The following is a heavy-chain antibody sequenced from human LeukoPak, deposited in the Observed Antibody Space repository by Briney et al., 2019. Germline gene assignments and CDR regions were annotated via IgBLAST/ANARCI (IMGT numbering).Heavy chain of an antibody. CDR1: GFTFSGAW. D-gene: IGHD3-10*01. Sequence: GGSLRLSCAASGFTFSGAWMHWVRQAPGKGLVWVSRINNDGTTTMYADSVKGRFTLSRDNAKNTLYLQMSSLRAEDTAVYYCARVSGPGMNEYFHLWGQGTLVTVSS. V-gene: IGHV3-74*03. CDR3: ARVSGPGMNEYFHL. CDR2: INNDGTTT. J-gene: IGHJ1*01.